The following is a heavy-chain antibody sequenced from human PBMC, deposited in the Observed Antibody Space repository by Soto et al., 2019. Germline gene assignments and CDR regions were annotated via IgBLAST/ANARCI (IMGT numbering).Heavy chain of an antibody. V-gene: IGHV4-31*03. J-gene: IGHJ5*02. D-gene: IGHD2-15*01. CDR2: IYYSGST. Sequence: QVQLQESGPGLVKPSQTLSLTCTVSGGSISSGGYYWSWIRQHPGKGLEWIGYIYYSGSTYYNPSLKSRVTISVDTSKNQFSLKLSSVTAADTAVYYCARDREYCSGGSCYGPNWFDPWGQGTLVTVSS. CDR1: GGSISSGGYY. CDR3: ARDREYCSGGSCYGPNWFDP.